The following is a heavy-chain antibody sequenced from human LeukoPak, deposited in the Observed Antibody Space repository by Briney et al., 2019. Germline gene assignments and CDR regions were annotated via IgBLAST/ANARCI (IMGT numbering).Heavy chain of an antibody. Sequence: GGSLRLSCAASGFTFSTYWMSWVRQAPGKGLEWVANIKQDGSDKYYVDSVKGRFTISRDNAKNSLFLHMNSLRAEDTAVYYCARVRCSSNSCFPDYWGQGTLVTVSS. CDR1: GFTFSTYW. D-gene: IGHD2-2*01. CDR3: ARVRCSSNSCFPDY. J-gene: IGHJ4*02. V-gene: IGHV3-7*01. CDR2: IKQDGSDK.